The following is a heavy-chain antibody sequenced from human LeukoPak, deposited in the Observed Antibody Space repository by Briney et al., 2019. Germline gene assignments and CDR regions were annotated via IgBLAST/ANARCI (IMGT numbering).Heavy chain of an antibody. D-gene: IGHD5-24*01. V-gene: IGHV3-33*01. Sequence: GGSLRLSCAASGFTFSSYGMHWVRQAPGKGLEWVGVIWYDGSNKYYADSVKGRFTISRDNSKNTLYLQMNSLRAEDTAVYYCALMALTRDNYYGMDVWGQGTTVTVSS. J-gene: IGHJ6*02. CDR1: GFTFSSYG. CDR2: IWYDGSNK. CDR3: ALMALTRDNYYGMDV.